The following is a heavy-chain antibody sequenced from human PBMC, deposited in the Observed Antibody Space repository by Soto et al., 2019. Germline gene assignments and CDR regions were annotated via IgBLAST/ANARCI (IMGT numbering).Heavy chain of an antibody. V-gene: IGHV4-39*01. J-gene: IGHJ4*02. CDR1: GGSIRSSRSY. Sequence: TSETLSLTCTVSGGSIRSSRSYWGRIRQPPGKGLECIGSIYYSGSTYYSPSLKSRVTISVDTSKNQFSLKLSSVTAADTAVYYCARRGLVGATTFDYWGQGTLVTVS. D-gene: IGHD1-26*01. CDR3: ARRGLVGATTFDY. CDR2: IYYSGST.